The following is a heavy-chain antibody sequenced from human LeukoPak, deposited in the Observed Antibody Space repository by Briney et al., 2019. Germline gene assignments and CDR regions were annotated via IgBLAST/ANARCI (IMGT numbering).Heavy chain of an antibody. D-gene: IGHD3-16*01. CDR3: ARAHMIQFDY. J-gene: IGHJ4*02. Sequence: PSETLSLTCTVSGGSISSYYWSWIRQPPGKGLEWIGYIYYSGSTNYNPSLKRRVTISVDTSKNQFSLKLSSVTAADTAVYYCARAHMIQFDYWGQGTLVTVSS. CDR1: GGSISSYY. V-gene: IGHV4-59*01. CDR2: IYYSGST.